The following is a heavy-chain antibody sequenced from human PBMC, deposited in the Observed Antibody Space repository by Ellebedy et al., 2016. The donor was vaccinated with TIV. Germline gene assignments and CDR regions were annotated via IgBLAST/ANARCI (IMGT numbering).Heavy chain of an antibody. V-gene: IGHV1-69*13. J-gene: IGHJ4*02. D-gene: IGHD5-24*01. CDR1: GGTYSTYA. Sequence: AASVKVSCKASGGTYSTYAINWLLQAPGPGLEWLGGILPIFGTTNFAQKFQGRVTISADEFASTVYTELSSMRSEDTAVYYCAKRDGYNYGSFDSWGQGTLVTVSS. CDR3: AKRDGYNYGSFDS. CDR2: ILPIFGTT.